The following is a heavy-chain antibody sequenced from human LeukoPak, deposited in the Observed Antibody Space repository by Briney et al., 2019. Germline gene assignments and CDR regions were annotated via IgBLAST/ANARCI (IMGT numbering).Heavy chain of an antibody. J-gene: IGHJ4*02. CDR2: IYYSGST. CDR1: GGSISSSSYY. Sequence: SETLSLTCTVSGGSISSSSYYWGWIRQPPGKGLEWIGSIYYSGSTYYNPSLKSRVTISVDTSKNQFSLKLSSVTAADTAVYYCARGDGPTTVDYWGQGTLVTVSS. CDR3: ARGDGPTTVDY. D-gene: IGHD5-24*01. V-gene: IGHV4-39*07.